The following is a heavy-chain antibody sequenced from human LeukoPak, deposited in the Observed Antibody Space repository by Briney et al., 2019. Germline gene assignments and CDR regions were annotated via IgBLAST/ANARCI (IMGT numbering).Heavy chain of an antibody. D-gene: IGHD2-2*01. CDR2: IYYSGNT. J-gene: IGHJ6*03. CDR1: GGSISSSSYY. Sequence: SETLSLTCTVSGGSISSSSYYWGWIRQPPGKGLEWIGSIYYSGNTYYNPSLKSRVTISVDTSKNQFSLKLSSVTAADTAVYYCARRTSRYYTDVWGKGTTVTVSS. CDR3: ARRTSRYYTDV. V-gene: IGHV4-39*01.